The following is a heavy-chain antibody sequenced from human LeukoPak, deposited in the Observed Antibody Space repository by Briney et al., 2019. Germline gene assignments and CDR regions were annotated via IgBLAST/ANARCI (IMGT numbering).Heavy chain of an antibody. V-gene: IGHV4-59*08. CDR1: GVSISRYY. CDR2: VHYSGNT. J-gene: IGHJ4*02. Sequence: PSETVSLTCTVSGVSISRYYWSWVRQPPGKGLEWIGSVHYSGNTNYNPSLKSRVTISLDTSKNQFSLKLSYVTAADTAVYYCARHDYNWITFDYWGQGTLVALSS. D-gene: IGHD1-1*01. CDR3: ARHDYNWITFDY.